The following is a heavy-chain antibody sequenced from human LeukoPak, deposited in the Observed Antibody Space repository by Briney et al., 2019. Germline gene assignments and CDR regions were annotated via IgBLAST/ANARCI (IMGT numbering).Heavy chain of an antibody. CDR3: ARDSYGSPSHFDY. D-gene: IGHD1-26*01. V-gene: IGHV3-11*01. CDR2: ISSSGSTI. CDR1: GFTFSDYY. Sequence: GGSLRLSCAASGFTFSDYYMSWIRQAPGKGLEWVSYISSSGSTIYYADSVKGRFTISRDNAKNSLYLQMNSQRAEDTAVYYCARDSYGSPSHFDYWGQGTLVTVSS. J-gene: IGHJ4*02.